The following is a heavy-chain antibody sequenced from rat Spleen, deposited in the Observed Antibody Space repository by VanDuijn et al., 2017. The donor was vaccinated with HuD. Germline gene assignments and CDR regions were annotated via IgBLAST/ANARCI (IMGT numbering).Heavy chain of an antibody. V-gene: IGHV5-29*01. CDR3: ARQDTSGYSNWFAY. J-gene: IGHJ3*01. CDR1: GFTFSDYG. D-gene: IGHD4-3*01. Sequence: EVQLVESGGGLVQPGRSLKLSCAASGFTFSDYGVAWVRQAPTKGLEWVATISSDGGRNFYRDSVKGRFTISRDNAKSSLYLQMDSLRSEDTATYYCARQDTSGYSNWFAYWGQGTLVTVSS. CDR2: ISSDGGRN.